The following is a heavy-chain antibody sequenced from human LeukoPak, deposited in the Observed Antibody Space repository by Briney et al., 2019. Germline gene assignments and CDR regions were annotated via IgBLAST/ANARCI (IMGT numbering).Heavy chain of an antibody. D-gene: IGHD3-10*01. CDR1: GFTFSSYA. CDR3: ARDSGSGENWFDP. Sequence: GGSLRLSCAASGFTFSSYAMHWVRQAPGKGLEWGAVISYDGSNKYYADSVKGRFTISRDNSKNTLYLQMNSLRAEDTAVYYCARDSGSGENWFDPWGQGTLVTVSS. V-gene: IGHV3-30*04. J-gene: IGHJ5*02. CDR2: ISYDGSNK.